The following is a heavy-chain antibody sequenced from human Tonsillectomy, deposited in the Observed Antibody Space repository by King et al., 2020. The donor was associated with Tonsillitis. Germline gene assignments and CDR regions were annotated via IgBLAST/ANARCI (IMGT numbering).Heavy chain of an antibody. Sequence: VQLQQWGAGLLKPSETLSLSCAVYGGSFSGYYWSWIRQPPGKGLEWIGESNHYGSTNYNPSLKSRVTISADTSKNQFSLKLSSVTAADTAVYYCARGGFDILTGYYNVYWSQGTLVTVSS. CDR3: ARGGFDILTGYYNVY. D-gene: IGHD3-9*01. CDR1: GGSFSGYY. J-gene: IGHJ4*02. V-gene: IGHV4-34*01. CDR2: SNHYGST.